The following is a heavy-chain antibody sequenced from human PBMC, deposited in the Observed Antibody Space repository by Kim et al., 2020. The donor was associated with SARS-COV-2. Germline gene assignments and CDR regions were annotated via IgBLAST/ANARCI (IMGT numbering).Heavy chain of an antibody. Sequence: GGSLRLSCAASGFTFSSYAMHWVRQAPGKGLEWVAVISYDGSNKYYADSVKGRFTISRDNSKNTLYLQMNSLRAEDTAVYYCARDGTPVDDYGDYRESLHFDYWGQGTLVTVSS. CDR1: GFTFSSYA. CDR2: ISYDGSNK. V-gene: IGHV3-30*04. D-gene: IGHD4-17*01. J-gene: IGHJ4*02. CDR3: ARDGTPVDDYGDYRESLHFDY.